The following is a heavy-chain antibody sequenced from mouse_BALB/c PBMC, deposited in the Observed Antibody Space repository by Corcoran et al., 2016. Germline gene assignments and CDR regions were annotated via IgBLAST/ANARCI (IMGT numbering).Heavy chain of an antibody. CDR2: INPYNGAT. V-gene: IGHV1-26*01. J-gene: IGHJ2*01. CDR1: GYSFTGYY. D-gene: IGHD1-1*01. CDR3: ARYDGSSYDY. Sequence: EVQLQQSGPELVKPGASVKISCKASGYSFTGYYMHWVKQSHVKSLEWIGRINPYNGATSYNQNFKDKASLTVDKSSSTAYMELHSLTSEDSAVYYCARYDGSSYDYWGQGTTLTVSS.